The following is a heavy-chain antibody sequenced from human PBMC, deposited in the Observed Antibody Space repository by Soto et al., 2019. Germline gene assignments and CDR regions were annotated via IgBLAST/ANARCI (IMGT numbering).Heavy chain of an antibody. CDR3: ARDRGVGATWAGMDV. CDR2: IIPLFGTA. Sequence: SVKVSCKASGGNFSSYAISWVRQAPGQGLEWMGGIIPLFGTANYAHKFQGRVTITADESTSTAYMELSSLRSEDTAVYYCARDRGVGATWAGMDVWGQGTTVTVSS. CDR1: GGNFSSYA. D-gene: IGHD1-26*01. J-gene: IGHJ6*02. V-gene: IGHV1-69*13.